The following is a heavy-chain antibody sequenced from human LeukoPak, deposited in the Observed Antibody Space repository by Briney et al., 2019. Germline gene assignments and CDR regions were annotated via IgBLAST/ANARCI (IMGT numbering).Heavy chain of an antibody. D-gene: IGHD3-3*01. CDR1: GGSISSYY. Sequence: PSETLSLTCTVSGGSISSYYWSWIRQPPGKGLEWIGYIYYSGSTNYNPSLKSRVTISVDTSKNQFSLKLSSVTAADTAVYYCARDLTGEWYFDYWGQGTLVTVSS. CDR3: ARDLTGEWYFDY. J-gene: IGHJ4*02. V-gene: IGHV4-59*01. CDR2: IYYSGST.